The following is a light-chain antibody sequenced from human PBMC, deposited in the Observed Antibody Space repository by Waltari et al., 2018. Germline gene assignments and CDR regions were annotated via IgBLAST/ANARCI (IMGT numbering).Light chain of an antibody. J-gene: IGKJ4*01. V-gene: IGKV3D-15*01. CDR3: QQYDNWPLT. Sequence: EIVMTHSPATLSVSPGETATLSCRASQSVSNKLAWYQQKPGQTPRLLIYGASTRATGIPARFSGSGSGTEFTLTISSLQSEDFAVYYCQQYDNWPLTFGGGTEVEIK. CDR2: GAS. CDR1: QSVSNK.